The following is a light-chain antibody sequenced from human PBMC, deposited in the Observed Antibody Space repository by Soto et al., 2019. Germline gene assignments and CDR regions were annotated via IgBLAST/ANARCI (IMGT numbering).Light chain of an antibody. CDR3: ETWDSNPHV. CDR1: SGHSSYI. V-gene: IGLV4-60*02. CDR2: LEGSGSY. Sequence: QPVLTQSSSASASLGSSVKLTCTLSSGHSSYIIAWHQQQPGKAPRYLMKLEGSGSYKKGSGVPDRFSGSRSGADRYLTISNPPFEDGADYYCETWDSNPHVFGGGPKLTAL. J-gene: IGLJ3*02.